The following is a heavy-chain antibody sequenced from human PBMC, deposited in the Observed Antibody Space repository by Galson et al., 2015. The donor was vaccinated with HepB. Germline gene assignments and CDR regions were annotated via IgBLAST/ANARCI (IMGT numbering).Heavy chain of an antibody. CDR1: GFTFSSYA. J-gene: IGHJ5*02. V-gene: IGHV3-23*01. CDR3: AKPPGDNWNDEWWFDP. D-gene: IGHD1-1*01. Sequence: SLRLSCAASGFTFSSYAMSWVRQAPGKGLEWVSAISGSGGSTYYADSVKGRFTISRDNSKNTLYLQMNSLRAEDTAVCYCAKPPGDNWNDEWWFDPWGQGTLVTVSS. CDR2: ISGSGGST.